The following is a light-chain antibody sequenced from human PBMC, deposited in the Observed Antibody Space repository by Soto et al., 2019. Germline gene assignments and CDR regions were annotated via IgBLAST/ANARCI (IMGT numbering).Light chain of an antibody. CDR1: QSVSSSY. Sequence: EIVLTQSPGTLSLSPGERATLSCRASQSVSSSYLAWYQRKPGQAPRLLIYGASSRATGIPDRFSGSVSGTDFTLTINRLEPEDFAVYYCQQYGRSPWTFGQGTQVEFK. J-gene: IGKJ1*01. CDR2: GAS. V-gene: IGKV3-20*01. CDR3: QQYGRSPWT.